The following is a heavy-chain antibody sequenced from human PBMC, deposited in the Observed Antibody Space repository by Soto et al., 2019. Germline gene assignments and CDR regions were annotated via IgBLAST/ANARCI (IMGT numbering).Heavy chain of an antibody. V-gene: IGHV3-23*01. CDR1: GFTFSSYA. CDR3: AKGVSVYYYYMDV. J-gene: IGHJ6*03. D-gene: IGHD2-8*01. CDR2: ISGSGGST. Sequence: EVQLLESGGGLVQPGGSLRLSCAASGFTFSSYAMSWVRQAPGKGLEWVSAISGSGGSTYYADSVKCRFTISRDNSKNTLYLQMNSLRADDTAVYYCAKGVSVYYYYMDVWGKGTTVTVSS.